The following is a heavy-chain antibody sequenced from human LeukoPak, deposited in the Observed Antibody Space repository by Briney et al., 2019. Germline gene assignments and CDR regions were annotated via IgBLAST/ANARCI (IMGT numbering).Heavy chain of an antibody. CDR2: INTDGSST. CDR3: ARTTLGYCSGGSCSHYFDY. D-gene: IGHD2-15*01. J-gene: IGHJ4*02. CDR1: GFTFSSYW. V-gene: IGHV3-74*01. Sequence: PGGSLRLSCPASGFTFSSYWMHWVRQAPGKGLVWVSHINTDGSSTAYADSVKGRFTISRDNANNSLYLQMNSLRAEDTAVYYCARTTLGYCSGGSCSHYFDYWGQGTLVTVSS.